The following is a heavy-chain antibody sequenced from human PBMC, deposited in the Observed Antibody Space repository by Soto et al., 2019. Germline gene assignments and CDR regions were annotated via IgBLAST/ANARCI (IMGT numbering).Heavy chain of an antibody. CDR2: IRRKAYGGTT. V-gene: IGHV3-49*04. D-gene: IGHD3-10*01. CDR1: EFTWGDLG. J-gene: IGHJ2*01. Sequence: GRTLGICCAAPEFTWGDLGMSWARQAPRKKLEWVGFIRRKAYGGTTEYAASVKGRLTISRDDSKSIAYLQMNSLKTEDTSVYYCSRERKDLLNLQSGRPSCGRG. CDR3: SRERKDLLNLQSGRPS.